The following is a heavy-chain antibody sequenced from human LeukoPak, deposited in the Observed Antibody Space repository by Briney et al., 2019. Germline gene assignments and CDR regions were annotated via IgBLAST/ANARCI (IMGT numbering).Heavy chain of an antibody. Sequence: PSETLSLTCTVSGDSISTSNLHWGWIRQPPGEGLEWIGSLDYSATIYYNPSLNSRVTLSLDTSRNQFSLSLISATDADTAVYYCARSRRNSQTDFEYWGQGTLVTVSS. D-gene: IGHD1-7*01. V-gene: IGHV4-39*07. J-gene: IGHJ4*02. CDR3: ARSRRNSQTDFEY. CDR2: LDYSATI. CDR1: GDSISTSNLH.